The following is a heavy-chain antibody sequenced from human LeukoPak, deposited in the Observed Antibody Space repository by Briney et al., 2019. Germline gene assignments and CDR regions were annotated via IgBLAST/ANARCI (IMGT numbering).Heavy chain of an antibody. D-gene: IGHD2-15*01. CDR1: GGSFSGYY. CDR2: MNHSGST. J-gene: IGHJ4*02. V-gene: IGHV4-34*01. CDR3: ARDHGPCSGGSCYSGFDY. Sequence: SETLSLTCAVYGGSFSGYYWSWIRQPPGKGLEWIGEMNHSGSTNYNPSLKRRVTISVDTSKNQFSLKLSSVTAADTAVYYCARDHGPCSGGSCYSGFDYWGQGTLVTVSS.